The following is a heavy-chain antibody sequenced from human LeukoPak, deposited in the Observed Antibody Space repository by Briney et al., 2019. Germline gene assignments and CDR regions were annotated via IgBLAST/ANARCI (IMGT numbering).Heavy chain of an antibody. Sequence: PSETLSLTCTVSGGSMSSGSYYWSWIRQPAGKGLEWIGRIYTSGSTNYNPSLKSRVTISVDTSKNQFSLKLSSVTAADTAVYYCAREAADTGLDYWGQGTLVTVSS. CDR2: IYTSGST. V-gene: IGHV4-61*02. J-gene: IGHJ4*02. CDR3: AREAADTGLDY. CDR1: GGSMSSGSYY. D-gene: IGHD5-18*01.